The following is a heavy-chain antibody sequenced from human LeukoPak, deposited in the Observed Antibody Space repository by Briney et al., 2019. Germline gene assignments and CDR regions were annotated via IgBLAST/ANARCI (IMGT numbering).Heavy chain of an antibody. CDR1: GITFSSYC. J-gene: IGHJ4*02. D-gene: IGHD4-23*01. Sequence: GGSLRLSCAGSGITFSSYCMHWVRQAPGKGLVWVSRINSDGRSTNYADSVKGRFTIYRGNAKNTLYLQMNSLRAEDTAVYYCARSACPGNSVIEDGGRGTVVTVSS. V-gene: IGHV3-74*01. CDR3: ARSACPGNSVIED. CDR2: INSDGRST.